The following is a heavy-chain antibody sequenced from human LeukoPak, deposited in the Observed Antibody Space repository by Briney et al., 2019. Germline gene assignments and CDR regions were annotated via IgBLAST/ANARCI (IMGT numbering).Heavy chain of an antibody. D-gene: IGHD3-10*01. CDR2: INLDGSEK. J-gene: IGHJ4*02. V-gene: IGHV3-7*04. CDR1: GFAFSSYW. Sequence: GGSLRLSCAASGFAFSSYWMTWVRQGPGKGLEWVANINLDGSEKYYGDSVKGRFTISRDNAENSLYLQMNSLRAEDTAVYHCARDGYVSGSHDYWGQGTLVTVSS. CDR3: ARDGYVSGSHDY.